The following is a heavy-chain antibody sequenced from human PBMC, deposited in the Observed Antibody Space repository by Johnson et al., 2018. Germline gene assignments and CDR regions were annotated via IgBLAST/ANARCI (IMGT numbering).Heavy chain of an antibody. CDR3: ATIKTPVITGAFDI. J-gene: IGHJ3*02. Sequence: QVQLQQWGARLLKPSETLSLTCAVYGGSFSGFYWSWIRQPPGKGLEWIGEINHSGRTNYNPSLKSRVTISLDTSKNQFSLKLSSVTAADTAVDSCATIKTPVITGAFDIWGQGTMVTVSS. D-gene: IGHD4-17*01. CDR1: GGSFSGFY. CDR2: INHSGRT. V-gene: IGHV4-34*01.